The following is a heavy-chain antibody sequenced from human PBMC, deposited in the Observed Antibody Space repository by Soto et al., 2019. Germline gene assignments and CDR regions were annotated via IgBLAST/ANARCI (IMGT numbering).Heavy chain of an antibody. Sequence: GASVKVSCKASGGTFSSYAISWVRQAPGQRLEWMGGIIPIFGTANYAQKFQGRVTITADESTSTAYMELSSLRSEDTAVYYCARKKEGYYDSSGRLLRGAFDIWGQGTMVTVSS. J-gene: IGHJ3*02. CDR1: GGTFSSYA. V-gene: IGHV1-69*13. D-gene: IGHD3-22*01. CDR2: IIPIFGTA. CDR3: ARKKEGYYDSSGRLLRGAFDI.